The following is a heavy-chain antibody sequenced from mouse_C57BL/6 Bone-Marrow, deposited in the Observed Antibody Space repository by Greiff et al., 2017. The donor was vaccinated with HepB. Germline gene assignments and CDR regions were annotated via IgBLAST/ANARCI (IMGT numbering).Heavy chain of an antibody. D-gene: IGHD1-1*01. V-gene: IGHV1-82*01. CDR1: GYAFSSSW. Sequence: QVQLQQSGPELVKPGASVKISCKASGYAFSSSWMNWVKQRPGKGLEWIGRIYPGDGDTNYNGKFKGKATLTADKSSSTAYMQLSSLTSEDSAVYFCARTRITTVVASYYYAMDYWGQGTSVTVSS. J-gene: IGHJ4*01. CDR2: IYPGDGDT. CDR3: ARTRITTVVASYYYAMDY.